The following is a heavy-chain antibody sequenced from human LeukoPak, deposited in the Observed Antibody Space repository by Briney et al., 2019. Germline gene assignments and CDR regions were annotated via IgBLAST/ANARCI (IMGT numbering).Heavy chain of an antibody. CDR2: INDNSRSI. V-gene: IGHV3-21*01. D-gene: IGHD3-22*01. CDR3: AKSVSSYYDWFDP. Sequence: GGSLRLTCAASGFTFSSYSMNWVGQAPGKGLERVSSINDNSRSIFYTDSLKGRFTVSRDNSKNSLYLQMNNLRAEDTAVYYCAKSVSSYYDWFDPWGQGTLVIVSS. CDR1: GFTFSSYS. J-gene: IGHJ5*02.